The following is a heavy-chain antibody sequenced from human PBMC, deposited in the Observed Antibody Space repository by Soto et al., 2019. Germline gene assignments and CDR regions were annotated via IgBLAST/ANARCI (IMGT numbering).Heavy chain of an antibody. V-gene: IGHV4-39*07. CDR1: GGSISSSTFY. CDR3: ATRPPGGPYRGVFDY. D-gene: IGHD3-10*01. CDR2: VYYDGTT. Sequence: SETLSLTCTVSGGSISSSTFYWGWIRQPPGKGLEWIGSVYYDGTTYYNPSLRSRVTISVDTSKNQFSLKLSAVTTADTAVYYFATRPPGGPYRGVFDYWSQGTLVTVS. J-gene: IGHJ4*02.